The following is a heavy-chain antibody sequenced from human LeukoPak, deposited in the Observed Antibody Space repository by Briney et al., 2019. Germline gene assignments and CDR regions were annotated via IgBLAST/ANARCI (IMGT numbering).Heavy chain of an antibody. V-gene: IGHV4-39*01. CDR1: GGSISSSSYY. D-gene: IGHD1-26*01. J-gene: IGHJ4*02. Sequence: PSETLSLTCTVSGGSISSSSYYWGWIRQPPGKGLEWIGSIYYSGSTYYNPSLKSRVAISVDTSKNQFSLKLSSVTAADTAVYYCARIVGASDYWGQGTLVTVSS. CDR2: IYYSGST. CDR3: ARIVGASDY.